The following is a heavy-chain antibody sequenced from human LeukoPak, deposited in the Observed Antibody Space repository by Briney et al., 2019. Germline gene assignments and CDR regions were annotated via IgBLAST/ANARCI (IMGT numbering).Heavy chain of an antibody. V-gene: IGHV1-69*05. CDR3: AGGIVGAQAYFDY. Sequence: SGKVSCKASEATFSSYAISWVRQAPGQGLEWMGGIIPIFGTANYAQKFQGRVTITTDESTSTAYMELSSLRSEDTAVYYCAGGIVGAQAYFDYWGQGTLVTVSS. D-gene: IGHD1-26*01. J-gene: IGHJ4*02. CDR2: IIPIFGTA. CDR1: EATFSSYA.